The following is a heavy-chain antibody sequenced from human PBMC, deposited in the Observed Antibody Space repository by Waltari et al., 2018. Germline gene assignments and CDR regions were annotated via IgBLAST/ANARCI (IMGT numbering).Heavy chain of an antibody. CDR2: IKPDGIEK. J-gene: IGHJ4*01. V-gene: IGHV3-7*01. D-gene: IGHD1-7*01. CDR3: ARHINYARDY. Sequence: EVQLVESGGGLVQPGGSLKLSWSASGFGLRNAGIGWVRQAPGKGLEWVASIKPDGIEKTYVDSVKGRFTISRDNDENSLYLQMNSLRDEDTGVYYCARHINYARDYWGHGTLVTVSS. CDR1: GFGLRNAG.